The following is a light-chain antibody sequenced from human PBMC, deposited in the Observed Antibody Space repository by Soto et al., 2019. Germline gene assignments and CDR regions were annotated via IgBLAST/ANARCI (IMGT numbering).Light chain of an antibody. V-gene: IGLV2-23*01. CDR2: EGS. CDR1: SSDVGSYNL. Sequence: QSALTQPASVSGSPGQSITISCTGTSSDVGSYNLVSWYQQHPGKAPKLMIYEGSKRPSGVTIRFSGSKAGNTASLTSSGGQAEDQAENNCCSYADISPVVFGGVTKRTVL. CDR3: CSYADISPVV. J-gene: IGLJ2*01.